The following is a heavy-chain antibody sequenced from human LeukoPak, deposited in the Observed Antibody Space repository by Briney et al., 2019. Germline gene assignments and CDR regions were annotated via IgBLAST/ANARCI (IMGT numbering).Heavy chain of an antibody. V-gene: IGHV1-8*01. CDR1: GYTFTSYD. J-gene: IGHJ4*02. D-gene: IGHD3-22*01. Sequence: ASVKVSCKASGYTFTSYDINWVRQATGQGLEWMGWMNPNSGNTGYAQKFQGRVTMTRNTSISTAYMELSSLRSEDTAVYYCARDYLAGYYYDSSGYYFDYWGQGTLVTVSS. CDR3: ARDYLAGYYYDSSGYYFDY. CDR2: MNPNSGNT.